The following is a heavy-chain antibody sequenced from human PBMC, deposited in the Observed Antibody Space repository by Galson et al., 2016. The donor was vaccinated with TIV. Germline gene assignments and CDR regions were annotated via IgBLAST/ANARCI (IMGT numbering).Heavy chain of an antibody. D-gene: IGHD3-10*01. J-gene: IGHJ5*02. Sequence: ASGGKFSSYVISSVRQAPGQGLEWMGRIIPIFGTTKYAPKFQGTVTIAADVSTDTAYVELNSLTSEDTAVYYCARATNYYDNWFDPWGQGTLVTVSS. V-gene: IGHV1-69*15. CDR3: ARATNYYDNWFDP. CDR1: GGKFSSYV. CDR2: IIPIFGTT.